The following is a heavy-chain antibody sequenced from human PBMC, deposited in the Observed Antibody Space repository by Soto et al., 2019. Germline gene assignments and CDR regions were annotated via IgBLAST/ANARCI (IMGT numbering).Heavy chain of an antibody. D-gene: IGHD6-19*01. CDR2: IWYDGNTK. CDR3: ARPLVAPVAGPYYYGMDV. V-gene: IGHV3-33*01. CDR1: GFTFNSYG. Sequence: GGSMRLSCTASGFTFNSYGFNWVRQAPGKGLEWVAVIWYDGNTKYYADSVKGRFTISRDNLRSTVYLQMNSLTAEDTAVYYCARPLVAPVAGPYYYGMDVWGQGTTVTVSS. J-gene: IGHJ6*02.